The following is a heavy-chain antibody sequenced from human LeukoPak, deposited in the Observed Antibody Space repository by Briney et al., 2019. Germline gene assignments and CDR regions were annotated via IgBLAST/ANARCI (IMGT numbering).Heavy chain of an antibody. CDR2: MSSRSNYI. D-gene: IGHD2-15*01. CDR1: GFTFSSYS. J-gene: IGHJ4*02. CDR3: ARDYIVVVVAAGFDY. V-gene: IGHV3-21*01. Sequence: GGSLRLSCAASGFTFSSYSMNWVRQAPGKGLEWVSSMSSRSNYIYYADSVKGRFTISRDNSKNSLYLQMDSLRDEDTAVYYCARDYIVVVVAAGFDYWGQGTLVTVSS.